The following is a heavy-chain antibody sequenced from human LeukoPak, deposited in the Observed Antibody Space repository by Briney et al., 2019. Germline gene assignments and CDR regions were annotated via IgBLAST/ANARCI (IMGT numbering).Heavy chain of an antibody. D-gene: IGHD3-22*01. CDR2: ISYDGSNK. Sequence: GRSLRLSCAASGFTFSSYAMHWVRQAPGKGLEWVAVISYDGSNKYYADSVKGRFTISRDNSKNTLYLQMNSLRAEDTAVYYCARDYYDSSGYYLSALDIWGQGTMVTVSS. CDR3: ARDYYDSSGYYLSALDI. V-gene: IGHV3-30-3*01. J-gene: IGHJ3*02. CDR1: GFTFSSYA.